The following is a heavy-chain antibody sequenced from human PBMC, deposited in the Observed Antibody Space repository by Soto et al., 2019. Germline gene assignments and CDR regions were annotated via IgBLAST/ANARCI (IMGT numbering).Heavy chain of an antibody. J-gene: IGHJ5*02. CDR1: GFTFDDYA. V-gene: IGHV3-9*01. D-gene: IGHD3-22*01. Sequence: SLRLSCAASGFTFDDYAMHWVWQAPGKGLEWVSGISWNSGSIGYADSVKGRFTISRDNAKNSLYLQMNSLRAEDTALYYCAKDIGRDYYDSSGWFDPWGQGTLVTVSS. CDR3: AKDIGRDYYDSSGWFDP. CDR2: ISWNSGSI.